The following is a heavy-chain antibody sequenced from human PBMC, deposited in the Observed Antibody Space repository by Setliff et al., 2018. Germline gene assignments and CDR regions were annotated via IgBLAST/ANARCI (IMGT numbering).Heavy chain of an antibody. J-gene: IGHJ6*03. Sequence: SETLSLTCTVPGYSISSYYWSWVRQPPGKGLEWIGYIYYSGSTNYNPSLKSRVTMSIDTSKNQFSLKLNSVTAADMAVYYCAREQWLDPPGYYYMDVWAKGTTVTVSS. CDR1: GYSISSYY. V-gene: IGHV4-59*12. D-gene: IGHD6-19*01. CDR3: AREQWLDPPGYYYMDV. CDR2: IYYSGST.